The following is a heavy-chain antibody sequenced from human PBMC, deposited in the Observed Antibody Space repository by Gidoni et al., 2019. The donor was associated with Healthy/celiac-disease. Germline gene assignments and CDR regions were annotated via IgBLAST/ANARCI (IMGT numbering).Heavy chain of an antibody. CDR1: GGSFSGYY. D-gene: IGHD3-10*01. CDR3: ARAGGVLSFDY. J-gene: IGHJ4*02. V-gene: IGHV4-34*01. Sequence: QVQLQQWGAGLLKPSETLSPTCAVYGGSFSGYYWSWIRQPPGKGLEWIGEINHSGSTNYNPSLKSRVTISVDTSKNQFSLKLSSVTAADTAVYYCARAGGVLSFDYWGQGTLVTVSS. CDR2: INHSGST.